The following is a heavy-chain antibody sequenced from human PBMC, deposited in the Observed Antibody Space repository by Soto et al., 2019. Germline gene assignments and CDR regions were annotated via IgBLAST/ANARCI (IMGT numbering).Heavy chain of an antibody. J-gene: IGHJ4*02. CDR2: IYYSGST. Sequence: SETLSLTCTVSGGSISGGDYYWSWIRQPPGKGLEWIGYIYYSGSTYYNPSLKSRVTISVDTSKNQFSLKLSSVTAADTAVYYCARVSTELDTNFDYWGQGTLVTVSS. D-gene: IGHD1-7*01. V-gene: IGHV4-30-4*01. CDR1: GGSISGGDYY. CDR3: ARVSTELDTNFDY.